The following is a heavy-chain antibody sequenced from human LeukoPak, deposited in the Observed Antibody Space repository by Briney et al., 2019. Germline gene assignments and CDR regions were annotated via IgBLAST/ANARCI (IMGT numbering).Heavy chain of an antibody. CDR1: GFTFSSYS. J-gene: IGHJ4*02. V-gene: IGHV3-21*01. CDR3: ARERITVAGPQDDY. D-gene: IGHD6-19*01. Sequence: SGGSLRLSCAASGFTFSSYSMNWVRQAPGKGLEWVSSISSSSNYIYYADSVKGRFTISRDNAKNSLYLQMNSLRAEDTAVYYCARERITVAGPQDDYWGQGTLVTVSS. CDR2: ISSSSNYI.